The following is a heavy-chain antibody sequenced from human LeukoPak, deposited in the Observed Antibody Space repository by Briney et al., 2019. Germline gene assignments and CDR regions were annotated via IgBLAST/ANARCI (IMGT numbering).Heavy chain of an antibody. CDR3: AREDSSGAFDI. CDR2: VWYDESNK. V-gene: IGHV3-33*01. D-gene: IGHD3-22*01. CDR1: GFTFRGYD. Sequence: GGSLRLSCAASGFTFRGYDMHWGRQAPAKGLEWVAVVWYDESNKYYVDSVKGRFTISRDNSKNTLYLQMNSLRVEDTALYYCAREDSSGAFDIWGQGTMVTVSS. J-gene: IGHJ3*02.